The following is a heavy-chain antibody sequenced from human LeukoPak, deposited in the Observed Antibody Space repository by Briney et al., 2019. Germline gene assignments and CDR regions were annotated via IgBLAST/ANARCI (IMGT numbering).Heavy chain of an antibody. V-gene: IGHV3-74*01. CDR1: GFTFSSYW. CDR3: ARKPVVAASPLPYYYYMDV. J-gene: IGHJ6*03. CDR2: INSDGSST. Sequence: GGSLRLSCAASGFTFSSYWMHWVRQAPGKGLVWVSRINSDGSSTSYADSVKGRFTISRDNAKNTLYLQMNSLRAADTAVYYCARKPVVAASPLPYYYYMDVWGKGTTVTVSS. D-gene: IGHD2-15*01.